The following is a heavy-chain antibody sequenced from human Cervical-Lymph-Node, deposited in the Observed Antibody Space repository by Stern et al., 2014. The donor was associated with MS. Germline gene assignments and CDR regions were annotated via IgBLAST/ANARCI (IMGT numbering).Heavy chain of an antibody. J-gene: IGHJ4*02. CDR2: ISYDAIKK. CDR1: GFTFSSYA. CDR3: AGGLVVGAY. Sequence: VQLVQSGGGVVQPGRSLRLSCAASGFTFSSYAMHWVRQAPGKGLEWVAVISYDAIKKYYADSVKGRFAISRDNSKNTLYLQMNSLRPEDTAVYYCAGGLVVGAYWGQGTLVTVSS. V-gene: IGHV3-30*09. D-gene: IGHD1-26*01.